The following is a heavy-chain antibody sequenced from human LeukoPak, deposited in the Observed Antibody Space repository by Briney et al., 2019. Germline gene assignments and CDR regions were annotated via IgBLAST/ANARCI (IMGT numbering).Heavy chain of an antibody. CDR2: IYYTGST. J-gene: IGHJ3*02. D-gene: IGHD3-10*01. CDR1: GGSITSSNYY. Sequence: SETLSLTCTVSGGSITSSNYYWGWIRQPPGKGLEWIGSIYYTGSTYYNPSLKSRVTISIDTSKNQFSLNLSSVTAADTAVYYCARDKIVRAAHDAFDIWGQGTMVTVSS. V-gene: IGHV4-39*07. CDR3: ARDKIVRAAHDAFDI.